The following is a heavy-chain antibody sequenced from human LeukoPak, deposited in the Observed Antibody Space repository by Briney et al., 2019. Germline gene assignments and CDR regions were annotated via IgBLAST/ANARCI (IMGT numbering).Heavy chain of an antibody. Sequence: ASVKVSCKASGGTFSSYAISWVRQAPSQGRECMGGIIPIFGTANYAQKFQGRVTIIADESTSTAYMALSSLRSEETAVYYCARSLYCGGDCYSRWFDPWGQGTLVTVSS. CDR2: IIPIFGTA. CDR3: ARSLYCGGDCYSRWFDP. J-gene: IGHJ5*02. V-gene: IGHV1-69*13. CDR1: GGTFSSYA. D-gene: IGHD2-21*02.